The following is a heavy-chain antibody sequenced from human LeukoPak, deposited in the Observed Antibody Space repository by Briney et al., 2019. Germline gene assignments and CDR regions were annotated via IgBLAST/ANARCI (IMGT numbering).Heavy chain of an antibody. Sequence: GGSLRLSCAASGFTFSSYEMNWVRQAPGKGLEWVSVIYSGGSTYYADSVKGRFTISRDNSKNTLYLQMNSLRAEDTAVYYCARAILTLGASYLVWGQGTMVTVSS. D-gene: IGHD2/OR15-2a*01. CDR1: GFTFSSYE. CDR2: IYSGGST. J-gene: IGHJ3*01. CDR3: ARAILTLGASYLV. V-gene: IGHV3-53*01.